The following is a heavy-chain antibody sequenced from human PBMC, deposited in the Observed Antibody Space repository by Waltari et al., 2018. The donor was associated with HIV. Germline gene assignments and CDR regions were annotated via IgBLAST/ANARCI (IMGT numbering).Heavy chain of an antibody. CDR3: VRDDPGYEPIDY. V-gene: IGHV3-21*02. Sequence: VRLMESGGGLVEPGGSLTISCAASGFTFSRYTMNWLRHIPGKGLEWLASISRDNRESYYIDSSKGRFTISRDNAANSVCLHMDRLRVDDTAQYFCVRDDPGYEPIDYWGRGTRVTVSS. D-gene: IGHD2-2*01. CDR1: GFTFSRYT. J-gene: IGHJ4*02. CDR2: ISRDNRES.